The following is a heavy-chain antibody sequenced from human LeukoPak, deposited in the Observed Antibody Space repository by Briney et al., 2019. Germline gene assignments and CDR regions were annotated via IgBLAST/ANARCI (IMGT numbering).Heavy chain of an antibody. V-gene: IGHV3-9*01. CDR2: ISWNSGSI. CDR1: GFTFDDYA. J-gene: IGHJ3*02. D-gene: IGHD3-9*01. CDR3: AKDKSLTGYPNDAFDI. Sequence: GGSLRLSCAASGFTFDDYAMHWVRQAPGKGLQWVSSISWNSGSIGYADSVKGRFTISRDNAKNSLYLQMNSLRAEDTALYYCAKDKSLTGYPNDAFDIWGQGTMVTVSS.